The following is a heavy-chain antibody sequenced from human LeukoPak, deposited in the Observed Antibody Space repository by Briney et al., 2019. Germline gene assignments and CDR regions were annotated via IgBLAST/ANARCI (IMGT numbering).Heavy chain of an antibody. D-gene: IGHD2-2*01. CDR1: GGSITSAGYS. CDR2: IYSSGST. CDR3: ARGNCTSTSCSENRYYFDS. Sequence: KTSQTLSLTCTVSGGSITSAGYSWGWIRQPAGKGLEWIGRIYSSGSTNSNPSLKSRVTISVDTSKNQFSLKLSSVTAADTAVYYCARGNCTSTSCSENRYYFDSWGQGTLVTVSS. V-gene: IGHV4-61*02. J-gene: IGHJ4*02.